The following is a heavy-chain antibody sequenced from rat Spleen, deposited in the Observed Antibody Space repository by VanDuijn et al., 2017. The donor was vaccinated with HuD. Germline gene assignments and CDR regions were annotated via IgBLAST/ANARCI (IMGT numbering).Heavy chain of an antibody. Sequence: EVQLVESGGGLVQPGGSLQVSCAASGFIFNNYDMAWVRQTPTKGLEWVASITNSGGSTYYRDSVKGRFTISRDNAKSTLYLQMDSLRSEDTAMYFCAREEDYSRYFDYWGQGVMVTVSS. V-gene: IGHV5-25*01. CDR3: AREEDYSRYFDY. D-gene: IGHD1-8*01. CDR2: ITNSGGST. CDR1: GFIFNNYD. J-gene: IGHJ2*01.